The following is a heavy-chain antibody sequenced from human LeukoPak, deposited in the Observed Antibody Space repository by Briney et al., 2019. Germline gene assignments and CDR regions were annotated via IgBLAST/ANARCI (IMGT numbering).Heavy chain of an antibody. J-gene: IGHJ4*02. Sequence: SETLSLTCAVYGGSFSGYYWSWIRQPPGKGLEWIGEINHSGSTNYNPSLKSRVTISVDTSKNQFSLKLSSVTAADTAVYYCASFGAAAIFDYWGQGTLVTVSS. CDR2: INHSGST. V-gene: IGHV4-34*01. CDR1: GGSFSGYY. CDR3: ASFGAAAIFDY. D-gene: IGHD2-2*01.